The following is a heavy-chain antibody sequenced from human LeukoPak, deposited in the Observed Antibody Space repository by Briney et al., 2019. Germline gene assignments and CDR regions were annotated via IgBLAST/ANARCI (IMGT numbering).Heavy chain of an antibody. J-gene: IGHJ4*02. D-gene: IGHD4-17*01. CDR2: ISYDGSNK. CDR3: ARGDYGDFLPDY. CDR1: GFTFSSYA. V-gene: IGHV3-30-3*01. Sequence: GGSLRLSCAASGFTFSSYAMHWVRQAPGKGLEWVAVISYDGSNKYYADSVKGRFTISRDNSMNTLYLQMNSLRAEDTAVYYCARGDYGDFLPDYWGQGTLVTVSS.